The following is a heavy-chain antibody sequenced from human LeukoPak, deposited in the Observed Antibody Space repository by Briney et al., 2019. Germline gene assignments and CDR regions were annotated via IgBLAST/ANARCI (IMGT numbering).Heavy chain of an antibody. D-gene: IGHD6-13*01. V-gene: IGHV3-30*18. CDR2: ISSSEDAK. CDR1: GFSFSSYG. CDR3: AKADSSWFHVFAI. J-gene: IGHJ3*02. Sequence: PGGSLRLSCVASGFSFSSYGMHWVRQAPGKGPEWVAVISSSEDAKIYADSVKGRFTISRDNSKNTLYLQMDSLRYEDTALYCCAKADSSWFHVFAIWGQGTMVTVSS.